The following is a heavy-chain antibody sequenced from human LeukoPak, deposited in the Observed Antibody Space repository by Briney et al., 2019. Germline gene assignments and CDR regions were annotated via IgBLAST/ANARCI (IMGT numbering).Heavy chain of an antibody. Sequence: GGSLRLSCAASGFTFRSHGMHWVRQAPGKGLEWVAFIWYDGSNKYYTDSVKGRFTISRDNSKNTLYLQMNSLRAEDTAVYYCARGRPHGNDYWGQGTLVTVSS. CDR2: IWYDGSNK. D-gene: IGHD4-23*01. V-gene: IGHV3-33*01. CDR3: ARGRPHGNDY. CDR1: GFTFRSHG. J-gene: IGHJ4*02.